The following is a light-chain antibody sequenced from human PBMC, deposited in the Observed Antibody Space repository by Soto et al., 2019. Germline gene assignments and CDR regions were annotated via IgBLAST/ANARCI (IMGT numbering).Light chain of an antibody. V-gene: IGKV3-11*01. CDR3: QQRSKWVT. Sequence: EIRLTQSPVTLSLSPGERATLSCRASQNVYEYVAWYQQKPGQAPRLLIYDASNRATGIPARFSGSGSGTEFNLTISSLEPEDFAVYYCQQRSKWVTFGRGTKV. CDR1: QNVYEY. CDR2: DAS. J-gene: IGKJ4*01.